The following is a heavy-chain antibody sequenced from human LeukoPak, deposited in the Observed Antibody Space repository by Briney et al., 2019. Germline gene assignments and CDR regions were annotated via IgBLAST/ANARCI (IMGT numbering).Heavy chain of an antibody. D-gene: IGHD2-2*01. CDR3: ARSVIVVVPAAIRLDYYYYYYMDV. J-gene: IGHJ6*03. Sequence: ASVKVSCKASGGTFSSYAISWVRQAPGQGLEWMGGIIPIFGTANYAQKFQGRVTITTDKSTSTAYMELSSLRSEDTAVYYCARSVIVVVPAAIRLDYYYYYYMDVWGKGTTVTVSS. V-gene: IGHV1-69*05. CDR2: IIPIFGTA. CDR1: GGTFSSYA.